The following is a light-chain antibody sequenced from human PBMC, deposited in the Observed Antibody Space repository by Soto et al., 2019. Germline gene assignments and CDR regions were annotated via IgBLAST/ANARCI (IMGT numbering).Light chain of an antibody. V-gene: IGLV1-40*01. CDR2: TNN. CDR3: QSYDSRLSAYV. Sequence: QSVLTQPPSVSGAPGQRVTISCTGSNSNIGAGYDVHWYLQLPGTAPKLLVYTNNNRPSGVPDRFSGSKSGTSASLAITGLQAEDEADYYCQSYDSRLSAYVFGIGTKLTV. J-gene: IGLJ1*01. CDR1: NSNIGAGYD.